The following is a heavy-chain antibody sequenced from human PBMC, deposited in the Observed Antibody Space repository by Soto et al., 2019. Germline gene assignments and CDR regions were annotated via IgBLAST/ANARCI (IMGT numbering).Heavy chain of an antibody. D-gene: IGHD6-6*01. CDR1: GFTFSRYG. CDR3: AKVIRADSTSSNFFYYSGLDV. Sequence: VQLVESGGGLVKPGGSLRLSCAASGFTFSRYGMHWVRQAPGKGLEWLAVISNTGINKYYADSVKGRFTISRDNSRDTLFLQMNSLRGEDTAIYYCAKVIRADSTSSNFFYYSGLDVWGQGTTVTVSS. J-gene: IGHJ6*02. CDR2: ISNTGINK. V-gene: IGHV3-30*18.